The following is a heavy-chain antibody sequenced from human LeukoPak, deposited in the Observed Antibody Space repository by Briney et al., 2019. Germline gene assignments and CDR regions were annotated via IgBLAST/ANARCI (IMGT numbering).Heavy chain of an antibody. CDR2: INPYNGDT. V-gene: IGHV1-2*02. J-gene: IGHJ4*02. D-gene: IGHD1-1*01. CDR1: GYTFTDYY. CDR3: ARNEGGANYYFDF. Sequence: ASVKVSCKASGYTFTDYYLHWVRQAPGQGVEWMGWINPYNGDTNYAQKFQDRVTLTRDMSISTAYMDLSSLQSDDTAVYFCARNEGGANYYFDFWGRGTLVTVSS.